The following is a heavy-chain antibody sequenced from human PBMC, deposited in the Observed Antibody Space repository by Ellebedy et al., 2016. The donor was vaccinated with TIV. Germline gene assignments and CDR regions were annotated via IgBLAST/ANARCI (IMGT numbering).Heavy chain of an antibody. V-gene: IGHV4-34*01. Sequence: MPSETLSLTCAVYGGSFSGYYWSWIRKPPGNGLEWIGEITHSGSTNDTPSLKSRVTISVDTSKNPFALNLSSVTAADTAVYYWARGLARDYWGQGTLVTVSS. CDR1: GGSFSGYY. CDR2: ITHSGST. J-gene: IGHJ4*02. CDR3: ARGLARDY.